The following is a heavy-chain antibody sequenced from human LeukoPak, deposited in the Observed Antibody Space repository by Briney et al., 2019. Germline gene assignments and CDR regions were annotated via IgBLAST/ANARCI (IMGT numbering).Heavy chain of an antibody. D-gene: IGHD2-15*01. CDR1: GLTFSSYG. J-gene: IGHJ6*03. CDR3: AKNGDRGAYCSGGTCYPYYYYYYMDV. V-gene: IGHV3-23*01. Sequence: PGGSLRLSCAASGLTFSSYGMSWVRQVPGRGLEWVSAISTTGGTTYYADSVGGRFTISRDNSGNTLYLQMNSLRAEDTAIYYWAKNGDRGAYCSGGTCYPYYYYYYMDVWGKGTTVTISS. CDR2: ISTTGGTT.